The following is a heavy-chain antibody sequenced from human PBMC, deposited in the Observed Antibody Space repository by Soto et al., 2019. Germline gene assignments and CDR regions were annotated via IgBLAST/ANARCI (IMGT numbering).Heavy chain of an antibody. CDR2: ISYDGSDK. D-gene: IGHD3-3*01. V-gene: IGHV3-30*18. J-gene: IGHJ6*02. CDR1: GFTFSDHA. CDR3: AKDEGRFFKYYFHYGLDV. Sequence: SLRLSCTASGFTFSDHAMHWVRQAPGWGLEWVAVISYDGSDKYYGDSVKGRLTISRDNSKNTVYLTVNSLRVEDTAVYYCAKDEGRFFKYYFHYGLDVWGQGTTVTVSS.